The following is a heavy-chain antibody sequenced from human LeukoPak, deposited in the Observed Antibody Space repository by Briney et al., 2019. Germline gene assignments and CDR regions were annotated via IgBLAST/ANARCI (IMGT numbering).Heavy chain of an antibody. D-gene: IGHD5-18*01. CDR2: ISSSSSTI. CDR3: ARDRWIQLWLHWYFDL. CDR1: GFTFSSYS. J-gene: IGHJ2*01. Sequence: GGSLRLSCAASGFTFSSYSMNWVRQAPGKGLEWVSCISSSSSTIYYADSVKGRFTISRDNAKNSLYLQMNSLRAEDTAVYYCARDRWIQLWLHWYFDLWGRGTLVTVSS. V-gene: IGHV3-48*04.